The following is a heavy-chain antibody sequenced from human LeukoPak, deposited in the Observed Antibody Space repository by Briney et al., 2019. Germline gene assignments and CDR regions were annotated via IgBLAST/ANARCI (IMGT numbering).Heavy chain of an antibody. J-gene: IGHJ4*02. CDR3: AKGPLLWN. CDR2: INHSGST. Sequence: SETLSLTCTVSGGSISGYYWSWIRQPPGKGLEWIGEINHSGSTNYNPSLKSRVTISVDTSKNQFSLKLSSVTAADTAVYYCAKGPLLWNWGQGTLVTVSS. CDR1: GGSISGYY. D-gene: IGHD2/OR15-2a*01. V-gene: IGHV4-34*01.